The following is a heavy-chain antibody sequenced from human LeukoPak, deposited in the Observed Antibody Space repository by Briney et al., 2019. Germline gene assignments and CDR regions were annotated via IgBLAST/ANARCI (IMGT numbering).Heavy chain of an antibody. CDR3: ARGGTYSLFDY. CDR1: GYTFTNYG. Sequence: ASVKVSCKASGYTFTNYGISWVRQAPGQGLEWMGWISPYNGKTNYVQKFQGRVTLTIDTSTSTVYMELRSLRSDDTAVYYCARGGTYSLFDYWGQGTLVTVSS. V-gene: IGHV1-18*01. J-gene: IGHJ4*02. D-gene: IGHD1-26*01. CDR2: ISPYNGKT.